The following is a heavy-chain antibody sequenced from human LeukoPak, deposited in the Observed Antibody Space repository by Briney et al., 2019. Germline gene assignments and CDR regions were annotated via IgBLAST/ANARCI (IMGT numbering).Heavy chain of an antibody. Sequence: GGSLRLSCTVSGFTVSSNSMSWVRQAPGKGLEWVSFIYSDNTHYSDSVKGRFTISRDNSKNTLYLQMNSLRAEDTAVYYCAKGQGFIAVAGIDYWGQGTLVTVSS. V-gene: IGHV3-53*01. CDR3: AKGQGFIAVAGIDY. D-gene: IGHD6-19*01. CDR2: IYSDNT. J-gene: IGHJ4*02. CDR1: GFTVSSNS.